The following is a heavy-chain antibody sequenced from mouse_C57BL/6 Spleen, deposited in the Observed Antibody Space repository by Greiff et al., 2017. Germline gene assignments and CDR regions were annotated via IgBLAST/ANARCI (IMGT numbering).Heavy chain of an antibody. V-gene: IGHV5-9*01. Sequence: EVKVEESGGGLVKPGGSLKLSCAASGFTFSSSTMSWVRQTPEKRLEWVATISGGGGNTYYPESVKGRFTISRDNAKNTLYLQMSSLRSEDTALSYCARHEVYYFDYWGQGTTLTVSS. CDR3: ARHEVYYFDY. CDR1: GFTFSSST. J-gene: IGHJ2*01. CDR2: ISGGGGNT.